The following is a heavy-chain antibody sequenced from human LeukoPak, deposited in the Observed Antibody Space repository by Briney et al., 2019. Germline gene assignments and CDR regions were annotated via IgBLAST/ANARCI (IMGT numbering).Heavy chain of an antibody. V-gene: IGHV4-39*07. J-gene: IGHJ4*02. CDR2: ISHRGST. CDR3: ARGAEYYAIWRGYAGYSDY. D-gene: IGHD3-3*01. Sequence: SETLSLTCTVSDGSIINYYWGWVRQAPGKGLEWVGSISHRGSTYYNPSLRSRITISLDRSKQKFSLKLTSVTAADTAVYFCARGAEYYAIWRGYAGYSDYWGQGISVTVSS. CDR1: DGSIINYY.